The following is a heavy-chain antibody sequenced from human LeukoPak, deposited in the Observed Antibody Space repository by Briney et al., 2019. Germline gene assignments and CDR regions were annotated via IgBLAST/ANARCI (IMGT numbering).Heavy chain of an antibody. V-gene: IGHV3-33*01. CDR1: GFTFSSYG. CDR3: ASSYSGSYP. Sequence: GGSLRLSCAASGFTFSSYGMHWVRQAPGKGLEWVAVIWYDGSNKYYADSVKGRFTISRDNSKNTLYLQMNSLRAEDTAVYYCASSYSGSYPWGQGTLVTVSS. CDR2: IWYDGSNK. D-gene: IGHD1-26*01. J-gene: IGHJ5*02.